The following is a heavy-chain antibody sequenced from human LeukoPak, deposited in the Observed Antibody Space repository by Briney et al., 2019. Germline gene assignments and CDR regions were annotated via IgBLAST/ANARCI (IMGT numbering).Heavy chain of an antibody. Sequence: ASVKVSCKASGYTFTGYYMHWVRQAPGQGLEWMGWINPNSGGTNYAQKFQGRVTMTRDTSISTAYMELSRLRSDDTAVYYCARNGVLLWFGESSDWSDPWGQGTLVTVSS. J-gene: IGHJ5*02. CDR1: GYTFTGYY. CDR3: ARNGVLLWFGESSDWSDP. D-gene: IGHD3-10*01. CDR2: INPNSGGT. V-gene: IGHV1-2*02.